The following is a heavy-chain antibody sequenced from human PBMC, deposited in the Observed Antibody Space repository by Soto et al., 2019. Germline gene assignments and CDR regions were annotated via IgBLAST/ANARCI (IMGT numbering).Heavy chain of an antibody. Sequence: GGSLRLSCAASGFTFSDYYMTWIRQAPGKGLEWVSYISTSTSGRATYYADSVKGRFTISRDDAQKSLYLQMNSLRGDDTAVYYCARRGGGYESPSHYYYGLDVWGQGATVTVSS. CDR3: ARRGGGYESPSHYYYGLDV. CDR2: ISTSTSGRAT. D-gene: IGHD5-12*01. J-gene: IGHJ6*02. CDR1: GFTFSDYY. V-gene: IGHV3-11*01.